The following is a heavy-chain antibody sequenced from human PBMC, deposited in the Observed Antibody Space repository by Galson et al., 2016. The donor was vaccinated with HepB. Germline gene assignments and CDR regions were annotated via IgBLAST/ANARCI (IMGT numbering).Heavy chain of an antibody. Sequence: SVKVSCKVSGDMFSTYAISWVRQAPGQGLEWMGWISDYNGDRNYAQKFQGRVTLTTDTSTTTVYTELTSLRSDDTAVYFCARGSSWRYFDYWGQGTQVTVSS. D-gene: IGHD6-13*01. CDR2: ISDYNGDR. CDR1: GDMFSTYA. J-gene: IGHJ4*02. CDR3: ARGSSWRYFDY. V-gene: IGHV1-18*01.